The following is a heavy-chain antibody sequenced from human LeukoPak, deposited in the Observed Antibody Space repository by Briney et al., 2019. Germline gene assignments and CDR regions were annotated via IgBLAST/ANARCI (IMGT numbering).Heavy chain of an antibody. D-gene: IGHD2-21*02. Sequence: GGSLRLSCAASGFTFSNAWMSWVRQAPGKGLEWVGRIKSKTDGGTTDYAAPVKGRFTISRDDSKNTLYLQMNSLKTEDTAVYYCTTEVLAYCGGDCTYWGQGTLVTVSS. CDR3: TTEVLAYCGGDCTY. J-gene: IGHJ4*02. V-gene: IGHV3-15*01. CDR1: GFTFSNAW. CDR2: IKSKTDGGTT.